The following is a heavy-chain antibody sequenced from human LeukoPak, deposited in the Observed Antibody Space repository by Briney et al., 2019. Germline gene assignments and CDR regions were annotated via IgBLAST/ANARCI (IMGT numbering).Heavy chain of an antibody. V-gene: IGHV3-33*01. D-gene: IGHD3-10*01. CDR3: ARDMWFGGLPEV. J-gene: IGHJ6*02. CDR1: GFTFSSYG. Sequence: TGRSLRLSCAASGFTFSSYGMHWVRQAPGKGLEWVAVIWYDGSNKYYADSVKGRFTISRDNSKNTLYLQMNSLRAEDTAVYYCARDMWFGGLPEVWGQGTTVTVSS. CDR2: IWYDGSNK.